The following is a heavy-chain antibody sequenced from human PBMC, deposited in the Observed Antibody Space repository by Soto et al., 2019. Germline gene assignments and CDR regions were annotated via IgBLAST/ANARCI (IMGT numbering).Heavy chain of an antibody. CDR3: ARCSGWYGQCYFDC. D-gene: IGHD6-13*01. CDR2: IYSDGRT. V-gene: IGHV3-53*02. J-gene: IGHJ4*02. Sequence: DVQLVETGGGLIQPGGSLRLSCAASGFIVSSSYMSWVRQAPGKGLEWVSVIYSDGRTYYADSVTGRFTISRDNSKNTLYLQMNSLSAEDPAVYFCARCSGWYGQCYFDCWGQGTLVTVSS. CDR1: GFIVSSSY.